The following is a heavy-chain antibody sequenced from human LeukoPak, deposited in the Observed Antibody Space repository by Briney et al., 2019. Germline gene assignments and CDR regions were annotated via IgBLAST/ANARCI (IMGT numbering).Heavy chain of an antibody. CDR1: GFTFSSYE. D-gene: IGHD3-10*02. Sequence: GGSLRLSCAASGFTFSSYEMNWVRQAPGKGLEWVPYISSSGSTIYYADSVKGRFTISRDNAKNSLCLQMNSLRAEDTAVYYCAELGITMIGGVWGKGTTVTISS. CDR3: AELGITMIGGV. V-gene: IGHV3-48*03. CDR2: ISSSGSTI. J-gene: IGHJ6*04.